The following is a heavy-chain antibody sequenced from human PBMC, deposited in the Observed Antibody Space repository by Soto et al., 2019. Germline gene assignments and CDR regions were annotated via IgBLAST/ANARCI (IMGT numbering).Heavy chain of an antibody. Sequence: ASVTVSCKASGYTFTSYYMHWVRQAPGQGLEWMGIINPSGGSTSYAQKFQGRVTMTRDTSTSTVYMELSSLRSEDTAVYYCARAGLYDFWSGYYHDAFDIWGQGTMVTVSS. D-gene: IGHD3-3*01. J-gene: IGHJ3*02. CDR2: INPSGGST. V-gene: IGHV1-46*03. CDR3: ARAGLYDFWSGYYHDAFDI. CDR1: GYTFTSYY.